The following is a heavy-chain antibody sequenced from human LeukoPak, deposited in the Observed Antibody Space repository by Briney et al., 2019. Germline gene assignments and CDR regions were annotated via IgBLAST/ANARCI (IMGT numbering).Heavy chain of an antibody. Sequence: SETLSLTCTVSGGSISSYYWSWIRQPPGKGLEWIGYIYYSGSTNYNPSLKSRVTISVDTSKNQFSLKLSSVTAADTAVYYCARGGMITFGGAYDYWGQGTLVTVSS. CDR1: GGSISSYY. J-gene: IGHJ4*02. CDR2: IYYSGST. V-gene: IGHV4-59*12. D-gene: IGHD3-16*01. CDR3: ARGGMITFGGAYDY.